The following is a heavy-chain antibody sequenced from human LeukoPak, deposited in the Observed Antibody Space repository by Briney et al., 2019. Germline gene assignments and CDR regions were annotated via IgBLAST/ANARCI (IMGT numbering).Heavy chain of an antibody. D-gene: IGHD2-21*02. J-gene: IGHJ3*02. CDR3: TRDPEAYCGGDCSPGADDAFDI. V-gene: IGHV3-49*04. CDR1: GFTFGDYA. CDR2: IRSKAYGWTT. Sequence: GRSLRLSCTASGFTFGDYAMSWVRQAPGKGLEWVGFIRSKAYGWTTEYAASVKGRFTISRDDSKRISYLQMNSLKTEDTAVYYCTRDPEAYCGGDCSPGADDAFDIWGQGTMVTVSS.